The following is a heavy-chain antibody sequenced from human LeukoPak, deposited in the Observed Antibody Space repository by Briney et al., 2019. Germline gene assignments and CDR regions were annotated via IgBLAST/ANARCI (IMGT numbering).Heavy chain of an antibody. Sequence: GGSLRLSCAASGFTFSSYGMSWVRQAPGKGLEWVSAISSSGGSTYYADSVKGRFTISRDNSKNTLYLHMNSLRAEDTAVYYCAKGGEWLISSAYYYYYMDVWGRGTTVTISS. V-gene: IGHV3-23*01. CDR1: GFTFSSYG. CDR3: AKGGEWLISSAYYYYYMDV. J-gene: IGHJ6*03. CDR2: ISSSGGST. D-gene: IGHD6-19*01.